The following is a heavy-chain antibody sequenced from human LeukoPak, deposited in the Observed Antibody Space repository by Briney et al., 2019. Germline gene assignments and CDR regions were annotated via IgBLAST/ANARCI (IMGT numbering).Heavy chain of an antibody. CDR2: MNPNSGNT. V-gene: IGHV1-8*01. CDR1: GYTFTSYD. J-gene: IGHJ4*02. D-gene: IGHD6-25*01. Sequence: ASVKVSCKASGYTFTSYDINWVRQAPGQGLGWMGWMNPNSGNTGYAQKFQGRVTMTRNTSISTAYMELSSLRPEDTAVYYCARGGRQSSDFDYWGQGTLVTVSS. CDR3: ARGGRQSSDFDY.